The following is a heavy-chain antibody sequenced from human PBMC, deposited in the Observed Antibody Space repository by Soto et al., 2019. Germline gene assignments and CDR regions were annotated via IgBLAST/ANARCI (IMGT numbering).Heavy chain of an antibody. J-gene: IGHJ4*02. CDR3: ARGEERAAMPSGY. CDR1: GGSISSYY. V-gene: IGHV4-59*01. Sequence: QVQLQESGPGLVKPSETLSLTCTVSGGSISSYYWSWIRQPPGKGLEWIGYIYYSGSTNYNPSLKHRVTISVDTSKNQSSLELSSVTAADTAVYYGARGEERAAMPSGYWGQGTLVTVSS. CDR2: IYYSGST. D-gene: IGHD2-2*01.